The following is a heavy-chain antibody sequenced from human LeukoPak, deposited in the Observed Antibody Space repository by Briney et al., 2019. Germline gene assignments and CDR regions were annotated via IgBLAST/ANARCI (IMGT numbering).Heavy chain of an antibody. CDR1: GFTFSSYA. J-gene: IGHJ4*02. CDR3: AKDPGASYFDY. CDR2: LSKTGTAV. D-gene: IGHD1-26*01. V-gene: IGHV3-23*01. Sequence: GESLRLSCAASGFTFSSYAMSWVRQAPGKGLEWISSLSKTGTAVYSADSVKGRFTISRDNSKNSLYPQMNSLRTEDTALYYCAKDPGASYFDYWGQGTLVTVSS.